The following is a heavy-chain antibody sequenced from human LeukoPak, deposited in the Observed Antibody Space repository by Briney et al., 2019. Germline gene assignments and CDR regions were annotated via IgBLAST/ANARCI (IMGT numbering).Heavy chain of an antibody. CDR3: ARAERFGECDY. Sequence: SEALSLTCTVSGGSISSGGYYWSWIRQHPGKGLEWIGYIYYSGSTYYNPSLKSRVTISVDTSKNQFSLKLSSVTAADTAVYYCARAERFGECDYWGQGTLVTVSS. D-gene: IGHD3-10*01. CDR1: GGSISSGGYY. V-gene: IGHV4-31*03. CDR2: IYYSGST. J-gene: IGHJ4*02.